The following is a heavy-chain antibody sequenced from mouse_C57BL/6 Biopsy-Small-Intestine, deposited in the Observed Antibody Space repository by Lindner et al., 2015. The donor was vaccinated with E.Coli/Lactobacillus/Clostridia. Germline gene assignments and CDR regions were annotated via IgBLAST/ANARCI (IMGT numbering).Heavy chain of an antibody. CDR1: GFTFSDYG. J-gene: IGHJ4*01. CDR2: INSGSSTI. D-gene: IGHD1-1*01. Sequence: VQLQESGGGLVKPGGSLKLSCADSGFTFSDYGMHWVRQAPEKGLEWIAYINSGSSTIYYADTVKGRFTISRDNAKNTLFLQMTSLRSEDTAMYYCARGTSGGMDYWGQGTSATVSA. CDR3: ARGTSGGMDY. V-gene: IGHV5-17*01.